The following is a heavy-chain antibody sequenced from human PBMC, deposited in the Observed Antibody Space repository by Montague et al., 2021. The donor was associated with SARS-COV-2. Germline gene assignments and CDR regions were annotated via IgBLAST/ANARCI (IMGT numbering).Heavy chain of an antibody. CDR3: ARRGYSYYYYGMDV. CDR1: GGSFSGYY. CDR2: INHSGST. J-gene: IGHJ6*02. Sequence: SETLSLTCAVYGGSFSGYYWSWIRQPPGKGLEWIGEINHSGSTNYNPSLKSRVTISVDTSKNQFSLKLSSVTAADTAVYYCARRGYSYYYYGMDVWGQGTTATVSS. V-gene: IGHV4-34*01. D-gene: IGHD5-24*01.